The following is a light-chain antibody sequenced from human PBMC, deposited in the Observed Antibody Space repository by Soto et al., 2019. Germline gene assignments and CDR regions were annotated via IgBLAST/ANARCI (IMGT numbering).Light chain of an antibody. CDR1: SSNIGSSY. CDR2: RDN. V-gene: IGLV1-47*01. Sequence: QSVLTQPPSASGTPGQRVTISCSGSSSNIGSSYVYWYRQLPGTAPKLLMYRDNQRPSGVPDRFSVSKSGTSASLAISGLRSEDEVDYYCATWDDSLSVVVFGGGTKLTVL. CDR3: ATWDDSLSVVV. J-gene: IGLJ2*01.